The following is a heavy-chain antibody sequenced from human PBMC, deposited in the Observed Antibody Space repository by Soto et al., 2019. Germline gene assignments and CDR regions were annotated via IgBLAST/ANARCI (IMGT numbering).Heavy chain of an antibody. CDR2: MSHSGST. CDR3: ARVPGP. V-gene: IGHV4-39*07. Sequence: PSETLSLTCTVSGGSISSSDYYWGWIRQPPGKGLEWIGSMSHSGSTYYNPSLKSRVTISVDRSKNQFSLKLSSVTAADTAVYYCARVPGPWGQGTLVTVS. CDR1: GGSISSSDYY. J-gene: IGHJ5*02.